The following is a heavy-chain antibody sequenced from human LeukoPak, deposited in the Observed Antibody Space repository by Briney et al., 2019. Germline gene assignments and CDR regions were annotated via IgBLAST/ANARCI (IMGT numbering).Heavy chain of an antibody. Sequence: PSETLSLTCTVSGGSVSSGSYYWSWIRQPPGKGLEWIGYIYYSGSTNYNPSLKSRVTISVDTSKNQFSLKLSSVTAADTAVYYCARGDPYYYDSSGFDYWGQGTLVTVSS. CDR2: IYYSGST. D-gene: IGHD3-22*01. V-gene: IGHV4-61*01. CDR1: GGSVSSGSYY. CDR3: ARGDPYYYDSSGFDY. J-gene: IGHJ4*02.